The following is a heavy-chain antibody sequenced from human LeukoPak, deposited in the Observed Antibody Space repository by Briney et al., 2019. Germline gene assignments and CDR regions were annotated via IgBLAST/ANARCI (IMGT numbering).Heavy chain of an antibody. CDR3: ARIATGYSSGWPQLDY. V-gene: IGHV2-70*11. CDR2: IDWDDDK. J-gene: IGHJ4*02. CDR1: GFSLSTSGMC. Sequence: ESGPTLVNPTQTLTLTCTFSGFSLSTSGMCVSWIRQPPGKALEWLARIDWDDDKYYSTSLKARLTISKDTSKNQVVLTMTNMDPVDTATYYCARIATGYSSGWPQLDYWGQGTLVTVSS. D-gene: IGHD6-19*01.